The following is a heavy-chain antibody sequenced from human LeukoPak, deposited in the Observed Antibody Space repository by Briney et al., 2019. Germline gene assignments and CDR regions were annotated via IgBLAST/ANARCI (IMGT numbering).Heavy chain of an antibody. CDR3: ATYSSLNRREFQY. Sequence: PGGSLRLSCAASGFTFSSYGMHWVRQAPGKGLEWVAVISYDGSNKYYADSVKGRFTISRDNSKNTLYLQMNSLRAEDTAVCYCATYSSLNRREFQYWGQGTLLTVSS. CDR2: ISYDGSNK. D-gene: IGHD3-22*01. J-gene: IGHJ1*01. V-gene: IGHV3-30*03. CDR1: GFTFSSYG.